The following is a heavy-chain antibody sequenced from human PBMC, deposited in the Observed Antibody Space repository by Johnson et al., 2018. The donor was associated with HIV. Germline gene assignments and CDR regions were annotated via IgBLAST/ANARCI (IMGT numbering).Heavy chain of an antibody. CDR2: IYSGGNT. J-gene: IGHJ3*02. CDR1: GFTVSSNY. V-gene: IGHV3-53*01. Sequence: VQLVESGGGLIQPGGSLRLSCAASGFTVSSNYMSWLRQAPGKALEWVSVIYSGGNTYYADSVKGRFTISRDNSKNPRYLQMNRLRAEDTAVYYCASVPMIVVLDGAFDIWGQGTMVTVSS. D-gene: IGHD3-22*01. CDR3: ASVPMIVVLDGAFDI.